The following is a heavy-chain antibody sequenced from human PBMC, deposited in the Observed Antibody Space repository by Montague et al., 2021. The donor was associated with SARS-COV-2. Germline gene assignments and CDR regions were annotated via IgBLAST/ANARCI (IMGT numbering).Heavy chain of an antibody. J-gene: IGHJ6*02. CDR2: INHSGST. V-gene: IGHV4-34*01. CDR3: ARGRRILLWFVELFPGGDYYGMDV. CDR1: GGSFSGYY. Sequence: SETLSLTCAVYGGSFSGYYWSWIRQPPGKGLEWIGEINHSGSTNYNPSLKSRVTISVDTSKNRFSLKLSSVTVADTAVYYCARGRRILLWFVELFPGGDYYGMDVWGQGTTVTVSS. D-gene: IGHD3-10*01.